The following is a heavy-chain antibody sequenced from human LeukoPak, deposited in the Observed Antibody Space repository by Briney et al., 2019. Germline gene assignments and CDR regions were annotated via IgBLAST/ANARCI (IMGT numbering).Heavy chain of an antibody. CDR2: IYYSGST. CDR1: GGSISSGGYY. D-gene: IGHD6-6*01. J-gene: IGHJ6*03. CDR3: ARATQLVRRYYYYYMDV. Sequence: SQTLSLTCTVSGGSISSGGYYWSWIRQHPGKGLEWIGCIYYSGSTYYNPSLKSRVTISVDTSKNQFSLKLSSVTAADTAVYYCARATQLVRRYYYYYMDVWGKGTTVTVSS. V-gene: IGHV4-31*03.